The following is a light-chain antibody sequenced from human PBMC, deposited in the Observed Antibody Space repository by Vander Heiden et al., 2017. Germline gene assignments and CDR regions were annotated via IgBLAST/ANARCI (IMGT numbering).Light chain of an antibody. J-gene: IGLJ1*01. CDR3: NSYKSSSTPCV. CDR2: EVS. CDR1: SSDVGGYNY. V-gene: IGLV2-14*01. Sequence: QSALTQPASVSGSPGQSITISCTGTSSDVGGYNYVSWYQQHPGKAPKLMIYEVSNRPSGVSNRFSGSKSGNTASLTISGLQAEDEADYYCNSYKSSSTPCVFGTGTKVTVL.